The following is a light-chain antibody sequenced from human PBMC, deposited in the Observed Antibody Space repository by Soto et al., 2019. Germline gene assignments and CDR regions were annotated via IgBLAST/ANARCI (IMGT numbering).Light chain of an antibody. CDR2: IAS. CDR3: QYLNSFPLT. J-gene: IGKJ4*01. Sequence: IQLTQSPSSLSASVGDRVTITCRASQGISNYLAWYQQKPDKAPKLLIYIASTLQGGVPSRFSGSGSGTDFRLTISSLQPEDVATYYCQYLNSFPLTFGGGTKVEIK. V-gene: IGKV1-9*01. CDR1: QGISNY.